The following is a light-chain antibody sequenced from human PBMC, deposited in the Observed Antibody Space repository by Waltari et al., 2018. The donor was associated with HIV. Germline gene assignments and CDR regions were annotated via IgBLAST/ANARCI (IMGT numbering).Light chain of an antibody. V-gene: IGLV1-44*01. J-gene: IGLJ2*01. Sequence: QSVLTQPPSASGTPGQRVTISCSGSTSNIGSNPVNWYQQLPETAPKLLIKSINQRPSGVPDRFSASKSGTSASLAISGLQSEDESDYYCAAWDDSLKGVIFGGGTKLTVL. CDR3: AAWDDSLKGVI. CDR2: SIN. CDR1: TSNIGSNP.